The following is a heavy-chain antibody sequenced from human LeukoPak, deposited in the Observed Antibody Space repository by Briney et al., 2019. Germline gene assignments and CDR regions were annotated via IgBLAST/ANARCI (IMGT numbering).Heavy chain of an antibody. V-gene: IGHV3-48*03. CDR1: GFTFSSYE. CDR2: ISSSGSTI. J-gene: IGHJ4*02. D-gene: IGHD3-22*01. Sequence: GGSLRLSCAASGFTFSSYEMNWVRQAPGKGLEWVSYISSSGSTIYYADSVKGRFTISRDNAKNSLYLQMNSLRAEDTAVYYCARGTYDSSGYGLDFDYWGQGTLVTVSS. CDR3: ARGTYDSSGYGLDFDY.